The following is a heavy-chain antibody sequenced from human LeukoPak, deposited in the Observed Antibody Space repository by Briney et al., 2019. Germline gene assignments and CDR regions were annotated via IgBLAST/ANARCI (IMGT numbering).Heavy chain of an antibody. CDR1: GGSISSYY. D-gene: IGHD3-3*01. V-gene: IGHV4-59*01. CDR2: IYYSGST. Sequence: SETLSLTCTVSGGSISSYYWSWIRQPPGKGLEWIGYIYYSGSTNYNPSPKSRVTISVDTSKNQFSLKLSSVTAADTAVYYCASLRYDFWSGYYLGLDYWGQGTLVTVSS. J-gene: IGHJ4*02. CDR3: ASLRYDFWSGYYLGLDY.